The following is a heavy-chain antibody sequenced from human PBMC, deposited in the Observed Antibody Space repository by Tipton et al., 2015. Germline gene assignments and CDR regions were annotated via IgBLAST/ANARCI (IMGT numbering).Heavy chain of an antibody. Sequence: SLRLSCAASGFTFKNYAMGWVRQAPGKGLEWVSGISWNGRRTAYADSVKGRFTISRDNAKNTLYLQMNSLRAEDTAVYYCVISMITFGGHWGQGTLVTVSS. CDR2: ISWNGRRT. CDR3: VISMITFGGH. D-gene: IGHD3-16*01. V-gene: IGHV3-20*04. CDR1: GFTFKNYA. J-gene: IGHJ4*02.